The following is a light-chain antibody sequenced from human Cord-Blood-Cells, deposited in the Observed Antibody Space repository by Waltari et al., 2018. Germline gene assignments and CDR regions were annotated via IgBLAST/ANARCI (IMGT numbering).Light chain of an antibody. CDR3: QQRSNWHT. V-gene: IGKV3D-11*01. CDR2: DAY. CDR1: EGVSSY. J-gene: IGKJ4*01. Sequence: EIVLTQSPATLSLSPVARATLSCRASEGVSSYLAWDQQKPGQAPRLLIYDAYNRATGIPARFSGSGPGTDFTLTISSLEPEDFAVYYCQQRSNWHTFGGGTKVEIK.